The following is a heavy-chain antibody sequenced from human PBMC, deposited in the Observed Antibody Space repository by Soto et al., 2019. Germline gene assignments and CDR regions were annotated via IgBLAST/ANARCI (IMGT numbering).Heavy chain of an antibody. V-gene: IGHV1-2*02. CDR1: GYTFSAHY. Sequence: ASVKVSCKASGYTFSAHYMHWVRQAPGQGLEWMGWINPNRGGANYFQKFQGRVTMTRDTSLSTAYMELSGLTSDDTSVYFCARDADSADAKSDYFAFDVWGRGTRGAVAS. D-gene: IGHD6-13*01. CDR3: ARDADSADAKSDYFAFDV. CDR2: INPNRGGA. J-gene: IGHJ6*01.